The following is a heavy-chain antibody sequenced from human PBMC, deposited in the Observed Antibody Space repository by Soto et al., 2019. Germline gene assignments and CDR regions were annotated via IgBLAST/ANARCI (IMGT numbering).Heavy chain of an antibody. V-gene: IGHV3-9*01. CDR1: GFTFDDYA. D-gene: IGHD6-13*01. Sequence: SLRLSCAASGFTFDDYAMHWVRQAPGKGLEWVSGISWNSGSIGYADSVKGRFTISRDNAKNSLYLQMNSLRAEDTALYYCAKGEGAKYSSSWGYYYGMDVWGQGTTVTVSS. J-gene: IGHJ6*02. CDR2: ISWNSGSI. CDR3: AKGEGAKYSSSWGYYYGMDV.